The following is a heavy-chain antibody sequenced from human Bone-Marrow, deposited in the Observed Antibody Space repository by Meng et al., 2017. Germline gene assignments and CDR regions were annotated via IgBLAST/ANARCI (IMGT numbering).Heavy chain of an antibody. CDR3: ARVGSRSEDY. CDR1: GGSFSGYY. V-gene: IGHV4-34*01. D-gene: IGHD2-2*01. Sequence: QVQLQQWGAGLLKPSETLSLTCAVYGGSFSGYYWSWIRQPPGKGLEWIGEINHSGSTNYNPSLKSRVTISVDTSKNQFSPKLSSVTAADTAVYYCARVGSRSEDYWGQGTLVTVSS. CDR2: INHSGST. J-gene: IGHJ4*02.